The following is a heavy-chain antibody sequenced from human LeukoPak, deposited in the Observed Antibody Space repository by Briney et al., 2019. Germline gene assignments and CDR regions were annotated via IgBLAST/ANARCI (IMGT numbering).Heavy chain of an antibody. CDR1: GGSFSGYY. V-gene: IGHV4-34*01. CDR2: INHSGST. Sequence: PSETLSLTCAVYGGSFSGYYWSRLRQPPGKGLEWIGEINHSGSTNYNPSLKSRVTISVDTSKNQFSLKLSSVTAADTAVYYCARDVHYAGDYWGQGTLVTVSS. J-gene: IGHJ4*02. CDR3: ARDVHYAGDY. D-gene: IGHD4-17*01.